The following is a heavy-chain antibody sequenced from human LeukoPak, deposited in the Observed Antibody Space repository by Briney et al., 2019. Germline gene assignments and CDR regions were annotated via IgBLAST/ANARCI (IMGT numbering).Heavy chain of an antibody. D-gene: IGHD5-18*01. CDR2: ISGSGGST. J-gene: IGHJ4*02. V-gene: IGHV3-23*01. CDR3: AKASWIQLWSEADFDY. Sequence: QPGGSLRLSCAASGFTFSSYAMSWVRQAPGKGLEWVSAISGSGGSTYYADSVKGRFTISRDNSKNTLYLQMNSLRAEDTAVYYCAKASWIQLWSEADFDYWGQGTLVTVSS. CDR1: GFTFSSYA.